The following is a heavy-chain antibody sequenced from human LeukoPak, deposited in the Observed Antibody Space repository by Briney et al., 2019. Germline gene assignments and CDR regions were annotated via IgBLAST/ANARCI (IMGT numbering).Heavy chain of an antibody. Sequence: GASVKVSCKASGYTFGSHDINWVRQAAGQGLEWMGWMNPNTGNTGYAQKFQGRVTITRNTSISTAYMELSSLRSEDTAVYYRAIFGVVPNWFDPWGQGTLVTVSS. CDR3: AIFGVVPNWFDP. V-gene: IGHV1-8*03. D-gene: IGHD3-3*01. CDR1: GYTFGSHD. J-gene: IGHJ5*02. CDR2: MNPNTGNT.